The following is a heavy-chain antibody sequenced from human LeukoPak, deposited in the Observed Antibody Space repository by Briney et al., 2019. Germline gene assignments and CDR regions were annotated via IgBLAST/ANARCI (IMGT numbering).Heavy chain of an antibody. D-gene: IGHD3/OR15-3a*01. CDR1: GGSISSNSYY. Sequence: SETLSLTCTVSGGSISSNSYYWGWIRQPPGKGLEWIGSIYYSGSPYYNPSLNNRVTISVATSKNQFSLKVISVTAADTAVYYCARWRTARTGFDYWGQGTLVTVSS. V-gene: IGHV4-39*01. CDR3: ARWRTARTGFDY. J-gene: IGHJ4*02. CDR2: IYYSGSP.